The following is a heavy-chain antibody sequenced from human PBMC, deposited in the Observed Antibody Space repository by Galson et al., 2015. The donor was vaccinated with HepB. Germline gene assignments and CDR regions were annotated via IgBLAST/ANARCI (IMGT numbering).Heavy chain of an antibody. V-gene: IGHV3-48*02. Sequence: SLRLSCAASGFALSSYCMNWVRQAPGKGLEWVSYISSSSSTIYYADSVKGRFTISRDNAKNSLYLQMNSLRDEDTAVYYCARDRDSSSFVSGILNKGNKKPDAFDIWGQGTMVTVSS. J-gene: IGHJ3*02. CDR2: ISSSSSTI. CDR1: GFALSSYC. D-gene: IGHD6-19*01. CDR3: ARDRDSSSFVSGILNKGNKKPDAFDI.